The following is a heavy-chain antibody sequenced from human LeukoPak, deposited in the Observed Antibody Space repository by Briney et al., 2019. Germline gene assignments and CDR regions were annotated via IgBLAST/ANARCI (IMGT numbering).Heavy chain of an antibody. CDR3: ARSSHRDGDTFDY. D-gene: IGHD3-10*01. J-gene: IGHJ4*02. Sequence: ASVKVSCKASGYTFTSYGINWVRQAPGQGLEWMGWISGYNGNTNYAQKLQGRVTMTTGPSTTTAYMELRSLRSDDTAVYYCARSSHRDGDTFDYWGQGTLVTVSS. CDR1: GYTFTSYG. CDR2: ISGYNGNT. V-gene: IGHV1-18*01.